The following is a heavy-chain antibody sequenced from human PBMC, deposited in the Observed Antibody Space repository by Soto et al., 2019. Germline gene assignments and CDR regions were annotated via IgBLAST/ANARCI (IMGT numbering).Heavy chain of an antibody. CDR2: IYYSGST. D-gene: IGHD6-13*01. CDR3: ARKYRRSWYILDWFHR. CDR1: VGCISSSSYY. J-gene: IGHJ5*02. V-gene: IGHV4-39*01. Sequence: PSETVSLTCTVSVGCISSSSYYWVWIRQPPGKGLEWIGSIYYSGSTYYNPSLKSRFTISIDTSKNQFSLKLSSVTAADTAVYYCARKYRRSWYILDWFHRWGQ.